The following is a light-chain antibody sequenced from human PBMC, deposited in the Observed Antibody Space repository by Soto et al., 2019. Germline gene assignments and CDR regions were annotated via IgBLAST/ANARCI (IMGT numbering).Light chain of an antibody. V-gene: IGKV3-15*01. CDR2: GAS. CDR1: QSVRSN. Sequence: EIVMTQSPATLSVSPGERATLSRRASQSVRSNLAWYQQRPGQAPRLLIYGASTRATGFPARFSGSGSGTEFILTISSLQSEDFAVYYCQQYNNWPRTFGQGTKVDIK. CDR3: QQYNNWPRT. J-gene: IGKJ1*01.